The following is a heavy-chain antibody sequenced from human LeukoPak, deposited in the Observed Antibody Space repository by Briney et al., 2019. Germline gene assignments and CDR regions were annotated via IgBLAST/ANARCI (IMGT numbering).Heavy chain of an antibody. Sequence: GGSLRLSCAASGFTFSSYDMNWVRQAPGKGLEWVSAISGSGGSTYYADSVKGRFTISRDNSKNTLYLQMNSLRAEDTAVYYCAKDITYDFWSGPYDAFDIWGQGTMVTVSS. CDR3: AKDITYDFWSGPYDAFDI. J-gene: IGHJ3*02. D-gene: IGHD3-3*01. CDR1: GFTFSSYD. V-gene: IGHV3-23*01. CDR2: ISGSGGST.